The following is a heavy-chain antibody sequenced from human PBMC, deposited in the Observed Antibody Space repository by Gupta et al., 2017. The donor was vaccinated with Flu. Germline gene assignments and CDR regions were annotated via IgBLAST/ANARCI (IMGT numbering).Heavy chain of an antibody. D-gene: IGHD6-13*01. Sequence: QVQLVESGGGVVQSGRSLRLSCAASGFTFRAYGMHWVRQAPGKGLEWVAAIWFDGSNKYYADSVKGRFTISRDNSKNSLYLQINSLGADDTGMYYCATSTAAITFDAFDIWGQGTMVTV. V-gene: IGHV3-33*01. J-gene: IGHJ3*02. CDR1: GFTFRAYG. CDR2: IWFDGSNK. CDR3: ATSTAAITFDAFDI.